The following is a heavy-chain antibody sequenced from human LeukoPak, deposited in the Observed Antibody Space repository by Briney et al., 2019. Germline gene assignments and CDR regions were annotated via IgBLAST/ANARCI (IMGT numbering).Heavy chain of an antibody. J-gene: IGHJ4*02. CDR3: ARDPHGGNSLDY. D-gene: IGHD4-23*01. Sequence: GGSLTLSCAASGFTVSSNYMSWVRQAPGKGLEWVSVIYSGGSTYYADSVKGRFTISRDNSKNTLYLQMNSLRAEDTAVYYCARDPHGGNSLDYWGQGTLVTVSS. V-gene: IGHV3-66*02. CDR2: IYSGGST. CDR1: GFTVSSNY.